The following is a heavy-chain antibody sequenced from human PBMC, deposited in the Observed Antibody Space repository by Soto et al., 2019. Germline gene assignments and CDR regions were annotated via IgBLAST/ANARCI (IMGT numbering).Heavy chain of an antibody. J-gene: IGHJ4*02. D-gene: IGHD6-19*01. CDR1: GFTFSFYT. V-gene: IGHV3-48*01. CDR3: VREGGDLRGSGAFDY. CDR2: ISRGVSSI. Sequence: QLVESGGGLVQPGGSLRLSCAASGFTFSFYTMNWVRQTPGKGLEWLAYISRGVSSIYNADSVKGRFTVSRDNANNSLSLLLNSLRSEDTAVYYCVREGGDLRGSGAFDYWGQGTLVTVSS.